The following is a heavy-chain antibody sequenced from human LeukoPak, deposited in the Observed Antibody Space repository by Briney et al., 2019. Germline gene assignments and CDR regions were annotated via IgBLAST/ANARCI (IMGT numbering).Heavy chain of an antibody. CDR3: ARDFWSGPDY. CDR2: INHSGST. V-gene: IGHV4-34*01. Sequence: SETLSLTCTVSGGSISGYYWSWIRQPPGKGLEWIGEINHSGSTNYNPSLKSRVTISVDTSKNQFSLKLSSVTAADTAVYYCARDFWSGPDYWGQGTLVTVSS. J-gene: IGHJ4*02. CDR1: GGSISGYY. D-gene: IGHD3-3*01.